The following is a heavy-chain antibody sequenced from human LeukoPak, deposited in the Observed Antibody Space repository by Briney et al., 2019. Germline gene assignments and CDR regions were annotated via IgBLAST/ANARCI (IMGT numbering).Heavy chain of an antibody. Sequence: ASVKVSCKASGYTFTSCDINWVRQATGQGLEWVGWMNPNSGNTGYAQKFQGRVTMTRNTSISTAYMELSSLRSEDTAVYYCARGSIAVAGTDYWGQGTLVTVSS. D-gene: IGHD6-19*01. CDR3: ARGSIAVAGTDY. V-gene: IGHV1-8*01. CDR2: MNPNSGNT. J-gene: IGHJ4*02. CDR1: GYTFTSCD.